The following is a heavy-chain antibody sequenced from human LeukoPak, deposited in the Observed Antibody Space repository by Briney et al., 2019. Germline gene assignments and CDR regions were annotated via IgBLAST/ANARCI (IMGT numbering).Heavy chain of an antibody. V-gene: IGHV4-34*01. Sequence: NSSETLSLTCAVYGGSFSGYYWSWIRQPPGKGLEWIGEINHSGSTNYNPSLKSRVTISADKSISTAYLQWSSLKASDTAMYYCARLYYDRWWFDPWGQGTLVTVSS. CDR2: INHSGST. J-gene: IGHJ5*02. D-gene: IGHD3-22*01. CDR3: ARLYYDRWWFDP. CDR1: GGSFSGYY.